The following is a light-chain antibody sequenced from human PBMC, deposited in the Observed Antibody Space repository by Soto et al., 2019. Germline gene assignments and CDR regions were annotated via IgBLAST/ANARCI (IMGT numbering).Light chain of an antibody. Sequence: QSALTQPASVSGSPGQSITISCTGTSSDVGAYNYVSWYQQHPGKAPKLMIFEVSDRRSGVSNRFSGSKSGNTASLTISGXXXXXXXXXXCSSYTSSNTLVFGGGT. CDR2: EVS. CDR1: SSDVGAYNY. CDR3: SSYTSSNTLV. J-gene: IGLJ2*01. V-gene: IGLV2-14*01.